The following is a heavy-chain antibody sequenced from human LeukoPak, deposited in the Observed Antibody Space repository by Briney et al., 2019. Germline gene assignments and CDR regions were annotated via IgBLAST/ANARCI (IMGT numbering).Heavy chain of an antibody. D-gene: IGHD3-10*01. Sequence: GGSLRLSCAASGFTFSSYGMHWVRQAPGKGLEWMAVIWYDGSNKYYADSVKGRFTISRDNSRNTLYLQMNSLRAEDTAVYYCARDLVRGVPISQPDSWGQGTLVTVSS. CDR2: IWYDGSNK. J-gene: IGHJ4*02. CDR1: GFTFSSYG. V-gene: IGHV3-33*01. CDR3: ARDLVRGVPISQPDS.